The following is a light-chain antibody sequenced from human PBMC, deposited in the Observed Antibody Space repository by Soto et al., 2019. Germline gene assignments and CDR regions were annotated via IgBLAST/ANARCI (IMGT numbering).Light chain of an antibody. V-gene: IGKV1-5*01. Sequence: DIQMTQSPSTLSASVGDRVTITCRASQSISSWLAWYQQKPGKAPKLLIYDASSLESGFPSRFSGSVSGTEFTLTISSLQPDDFATYYCQQYNSYPWTFGQGT. CDR3: QQYNSYPWT. CDR2: DAS. CDR1: QSISSW. J-gene: IGKJ1*01.